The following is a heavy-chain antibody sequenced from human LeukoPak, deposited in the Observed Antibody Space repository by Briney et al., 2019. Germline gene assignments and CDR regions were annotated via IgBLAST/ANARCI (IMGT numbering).Heavy chain of an antibody. CDR2: IWYDGSNK. V-gene: IGHV3-33*01. CDR1: GFTFSSYG. CDR3: ARDLTEYSSSWYYFDY. J-gene: IGHJ4*02. D-gene: IGHD6-13*01. Sequence: GGSLRLSCAASGFTFSSYGMHWVRQAPGKGLEWVAVIWYDGSNKYYADSVKGRFTISRDNSKNTLYLQMNSLRAEGTAVYYCARDLTEYSSSWYYFDYWGQGTLVTVSS.